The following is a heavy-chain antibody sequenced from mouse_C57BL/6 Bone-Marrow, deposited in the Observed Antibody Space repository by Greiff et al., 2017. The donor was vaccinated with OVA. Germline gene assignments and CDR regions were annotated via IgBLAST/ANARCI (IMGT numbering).Heavy chain of an antibody. CDR1: GYSITSGYD. J-gene: IGHJ3*01. CDR3: ARDSYYAKWGFAY. CDR2: ISYSGST. V-gene: IGHV3-1*01. D-gene: IGHD2-10*01. Sequence: VQLKESGPGMVKPSQSLSLTCTVTGYSITSGYDWHWIRHFPGNKLEWMGYISYSGSTNYNPSLKSRISITHDTSKNHFFLKLNSVTTEDTATYYCARDSYYAKWGFAYWGQGTLVTVSA.